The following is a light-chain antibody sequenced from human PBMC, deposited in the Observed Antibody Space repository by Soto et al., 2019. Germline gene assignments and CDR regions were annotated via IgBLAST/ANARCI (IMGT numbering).Light chain of an antibody. CDR2: TND. Sequence: QLVLTQPPSASGTPGQRVTISCSGSSSNIGSNYVTWYQQFPRTAPKLLIYTNDQRPSGVPDRFSGSKSGTSASLAISGLQSEDEADYYCAAWDDTLSGPVFGGGTKLTVL. CDR1: SSNIGSNY. V-gene: IGLV1-44*01. J-gene: IGLJ3*02. CDR3: AAWDDTLSGPV.